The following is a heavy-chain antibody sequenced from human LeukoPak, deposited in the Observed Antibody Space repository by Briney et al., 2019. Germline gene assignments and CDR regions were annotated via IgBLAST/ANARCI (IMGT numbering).Heavy chain of an antibody. CDR3: ANGPYCGGDCYSRPPSDY. CDR1: GFTFSSYA. V-gene: IGHV3-23*01. Sequence: GGSLRLSCAASGFTFSSYAMSWVRQAPGKGLEWVSAISGSGGSTYYADSVKGRFTISRDNSKNTLYLQMNSLRAEDTAVYYCANGPYCGGDCYSRPPSDYWGQGTLVTVSS. CDR2: ISGSGGST. D-gene: IGHD2-21*02. J-gene: IGHJ4*02.